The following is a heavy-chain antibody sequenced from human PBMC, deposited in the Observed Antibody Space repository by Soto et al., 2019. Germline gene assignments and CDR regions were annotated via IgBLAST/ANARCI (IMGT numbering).Heavy chain of an antibody. Sequence: PSETLSLTCTVSGDYISSYHWSWIRQPPGKGLEWVGFIYSSGNINYNPSLKSRVTISTDTSKNQFSLKLTSVTAADTAVYFCARVFDYWSGFYVYWGQGILVTVSS. CDR3: ARVFDYWSGFYVY. CDR1: GDYISSYH. V-gene: IGHV4-59*01. J-gene: IGHJ4*02. CDR2: IYSSGNI. D-gene: IGHD3-3*01.